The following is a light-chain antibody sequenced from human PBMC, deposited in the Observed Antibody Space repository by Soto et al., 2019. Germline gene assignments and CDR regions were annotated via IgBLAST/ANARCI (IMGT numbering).Light chain of an antibody. CDR3: QQYDDRRYT. Sequence: DMVLTQSPGTLSLSPGETATLSCRATQRVRTNYLAWYQQKRGQPPRLLIYGASTRATGVPDRFSGGGSGTDFTLTIRRLEPEDFAVYYCQQYDDRRYTFGQGTKLEI. J-gene: IGKJ2*01. CDR1: QRVRTNY. V-gene: IGKV3-20*01. CDR2: GAS.